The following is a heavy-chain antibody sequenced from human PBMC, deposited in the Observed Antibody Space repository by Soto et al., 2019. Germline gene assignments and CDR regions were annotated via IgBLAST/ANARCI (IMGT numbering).Heavy chain of an antibody. CDR2: INPSGGTT. CDR1: GFSFTNYY. Sequence: QVQLVQSGAEVKKPGASVKVSCKASGFSFTNYYVHWVRQAPGQGLEWMGIINPSGGTTNYAQKFLARVTMTRDTSTSTVYMELSSLTSEDTAVYYCARDVVEYCSGGHCPSPYYFMDVWGKGTTVSLSS. J-gene: IGHJ6*03. CDR3: ARDVVEYCSGGHCPSPYYFMDV. V-gene: IGHV1-46*01. D-gene: IGHD2-15*01.